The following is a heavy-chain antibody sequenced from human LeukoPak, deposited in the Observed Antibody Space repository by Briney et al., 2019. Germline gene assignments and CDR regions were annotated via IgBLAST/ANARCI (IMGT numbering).Heavy chain of an antibody. J-gene: IGHJ4*02. Sequence: TGGSLRLSCTASGFTFGDFAMSWVRQAPGKGLEWVSGISGSGGSTYYADSVKGRFTISRDNSKNTLYLQMNSLRAEDTAVFYCAAGGDYPHFDYWGQGTLVTVSS. V-gene: IGHV3-23*01. CDR2: ISGSGGST. D-gene: IGHD4-17*01. CDR1: GFTFGDFA. CDR3: AAGGDYPHFDY.